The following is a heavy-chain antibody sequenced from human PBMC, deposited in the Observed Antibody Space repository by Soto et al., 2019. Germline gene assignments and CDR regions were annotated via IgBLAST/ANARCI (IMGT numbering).Heavy chain of an antibody. J-gene: IGHJ6*04. CDR3: ATGPGNYNHLDV. V-gene: IGHV1-18*01. CDR2: INAYSGDI. CDR1: GYTFTRHV. Sequence: QGQLVQSGAEVKKPGASVKVSCKASGYTFTRHVFNWVRQAPGHGLEWMGWINAYSGDIKYAQKLQGRVTITTDTSTSTAYMELRSLRSNETAVYYCATGPGNYNHLDVWGKGTTVTVSS. D-gene: IGHD1-7*01.